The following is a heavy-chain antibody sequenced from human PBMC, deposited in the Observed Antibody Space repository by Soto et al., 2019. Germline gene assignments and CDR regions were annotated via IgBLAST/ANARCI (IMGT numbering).Heavy chain of an antibody. CDR2: IYYSGST. J-gene: IGHJ2*01. V-gene: IGHV4-30-4*01. D-gene: IGHD3-10*01. CDR3: AAATRGSWYFDL. Sequence: QVQLQESGPGLVKPSQTLSLTCTVSGGSISSGDYYWSWIRQPPGKGLEWIGYIYYSGSTYYNPYRKSRVTLSVDTSKNQFSLKLGSVTAADTAVYYCAAATRGSWYFDLWGRGTLVTVSS. CDR1: GGSISSGDYY.